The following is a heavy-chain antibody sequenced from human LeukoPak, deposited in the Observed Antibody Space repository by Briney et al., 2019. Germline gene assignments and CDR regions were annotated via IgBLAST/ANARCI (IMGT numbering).Heavy chain of an antibody. D-gene: IGHD3-10*01. CDR1: GFTFPSYA. CDR3: ATGDGSGTNYFYYYGMDV. V-gene: IGHV3-23*01. J-gene: IGHJ6*02. CDR2: ISGSGDST. Sequence: GGSLRLSCVASGFTFPSYAMSWVRQAPGRGLEWVSVISGSGDSTYYADSVKGRFTISRDNSKNTLYVQMSSLRAEDTATYYCATGDGSGTNYFYYYGMDVWGQGTRVTVSS.